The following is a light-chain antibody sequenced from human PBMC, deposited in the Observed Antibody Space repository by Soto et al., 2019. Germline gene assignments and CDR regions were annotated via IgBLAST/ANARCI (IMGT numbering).Light chain of an antibody. V-gene: IGKV3-15*01. J-gene: IGKJ4*01. Sequence: EILMTQSPATVSVSRGERATLSCRASQSVSSNLAWYQQKPGQTPRLLIYVASTRATGVPARFTGSGSGTEFTLTITSLQPEDFAIYYCQQYNNWPLTFGGGTKVDIK. CDR2: VAS. CDR3: QQYNNWPLT. CDR1: QSVSSN.